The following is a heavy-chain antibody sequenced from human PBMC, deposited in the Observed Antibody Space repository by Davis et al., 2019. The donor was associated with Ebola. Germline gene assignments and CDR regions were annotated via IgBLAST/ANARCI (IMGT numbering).Heavy chain of an antibody. CDR1: GFTFSSHA. J-gene: IGHJ4*02. CDR2: IKQDGSEK. CDR3: ARRAVGTIYYFDS. D-gene: IGHD1-26*01. Sequence: GESLKISCAASGFTFSSHAMSWVRQAPGKGLEWVANIKQDGSEKYYVDSVKGRFTISRDNAKNSLYLQMNSLRAEDTALYYCARRAVGTIYYFDSWGQGTLVTVSS. V-gene: IGHV3-7*03.